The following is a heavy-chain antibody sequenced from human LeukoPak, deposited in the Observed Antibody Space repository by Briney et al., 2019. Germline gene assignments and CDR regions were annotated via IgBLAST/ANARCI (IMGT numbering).Heavy chain of an antibody. CDR3: ARTPLRGSYYFDY. J-gene: IGHJ4*02. D-gene: IGHD2-15*01. CDR2: INHSGST. V-gene: IGHV4-34*01. CDR1: GGSFSGYY. Sequence: SETLSLTCAVYGGSFSGYYWSWSRQPPGKGLEWIGEINHSGSTNYNPSLKSRVTISVDTSKNQFSLKLSSVTAADTAVYYCARTPLRGSYYFDYWGQGTLVTVSS.